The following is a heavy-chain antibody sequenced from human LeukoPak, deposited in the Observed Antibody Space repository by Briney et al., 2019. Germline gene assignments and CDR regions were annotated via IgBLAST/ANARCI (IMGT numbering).Heavy chain of an antibody. V-gene: IGHV1-2*02. CDR2: TNPNSGGT. D-gene: IGHD6-13*01. Sequence: GASVKVSCKASGYTFTGYYMHWVRQAPGQGLEWMGWTNPNSGGTNYAQKFQGRVTMTRDTSISTAYMELSRLRSDDTAVYYCARDEIAAADNGGDFDYWGQGTLVTVSS. J-gene: IGHJ4*02. CDR1: GYTFTGYY. CDR3: ARDEIAAADNGGDFDY.